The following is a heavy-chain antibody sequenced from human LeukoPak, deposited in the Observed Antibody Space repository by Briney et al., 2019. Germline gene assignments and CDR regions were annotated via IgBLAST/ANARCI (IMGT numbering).Heavy chain of an antibody. CDR3: AKSNGYGLIDI. CDR1: GGSLNSYY. J-gene: IGHJ3*02. V-gene: IGHV4-59*12. CDR2: IYYSGST. D-gene: IGHD2-2*03. Sequence: PSETLSLTCTVSGGSLNSYYWSWLRQPPGKGLEWIGYIYYSGSTNYNPSLKSRVTISLDTSKNQFSLNLNSVTAADTAVYYCAKSNGYGLIDIWGQGTMVTVSS.